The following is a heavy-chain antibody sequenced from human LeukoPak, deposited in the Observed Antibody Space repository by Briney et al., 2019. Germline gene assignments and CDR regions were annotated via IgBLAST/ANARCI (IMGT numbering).Heavy chain of an antibody. CDR1: GFTFSSYA. CDR2: ISGSGGST. V-gene: IGHV3-23*01. D-gene: IGHD6-19*01. CDR3: AREGYSSGWSYYFDY. J-gene: IGHJ4*02. Sequence: GGSLRLSCAASGFTFSSYAMSWVRQAPGKGLEWVSAISGSGGSTYYADSVKGRFTISRDNSKNTLYLQMNSLRAEDTAVYYCAREGYSSGWSYYFDYWGQGTLVTVSS.